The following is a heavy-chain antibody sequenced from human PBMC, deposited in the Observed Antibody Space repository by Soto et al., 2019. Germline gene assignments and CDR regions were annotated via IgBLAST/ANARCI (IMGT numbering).Heavy chain of an antibody. CDR3: ARGEVGATTLFDAFDI. J-gene: IGHJ3*02. D-gene: IGHD1-26*01. Sequence: GGSLRLSCAASGFTFSSYSMNWVRQAPGKGLEWVSSISSSSSYIYYADSVKGRFTISRDNAKNSLYLQMNSLRAEDTDVYYCARGEVGATTLFDAFDIWGQGTMVTVSS. CDR1: GFTFSSYS. CDR2: ISSSSSYI. V-gene: IGHV3-21*01.